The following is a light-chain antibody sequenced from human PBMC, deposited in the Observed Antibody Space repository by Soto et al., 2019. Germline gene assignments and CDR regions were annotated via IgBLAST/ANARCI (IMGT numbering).Light chain of an antibody. CDR1: QSVSSSY. CDR2: GAS. CDR3: QQYNNWPIT. V-gene: IGKV3-20*01. Sequence: EIVLTQSPGTLSLSPGEVATLSCRASQSVSSSYLAWYQQNPAQAPRLLIYGASSRATGIPDRFSGSGSGTEFTLTISSLQSEDFAIYYCQQYNNWPITFGQGTRLEIK. J-gene: IGKJ5*01.